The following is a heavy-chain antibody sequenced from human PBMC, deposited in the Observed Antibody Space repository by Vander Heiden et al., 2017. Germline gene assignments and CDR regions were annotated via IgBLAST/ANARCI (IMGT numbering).Heavy chain of an antibody. CDR3: ARSQGYCSSTSCYYFDY. D-gene: IGHD2-2*01. Sequence: IQLVDLGPPMTKPSVTVYPPYIATASSISSLSISWVRQAPGQGLEWMGGIIPILGIANYAQKFQRRVTITADKSTSTAYMVLSSLRSEDTAVYYCARSQGYCSSTSCYYFDYWGQGTLVTVSS. CDR2: IIPILGIA. CDR1: ASSISSLS. J-gene: IGHJ4*02. V-gene: IGHV1-69*10.